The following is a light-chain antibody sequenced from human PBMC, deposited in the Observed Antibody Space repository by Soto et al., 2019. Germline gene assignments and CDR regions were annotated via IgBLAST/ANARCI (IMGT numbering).Light chain of an antibody. J-gene: IGKJ1*01. V-gene: IGKV1-33*01. CDR1: QDINNF. Sequence: DIQLTQSPSSLSASVEDSVTISCQASQDINNFLNWYLQKPGKPPQLLIYDASTLESGVPSRFSGTGSGADFSFTINNLQPEDTATYYCQQYEDLPLTFGQGTKVEIK. CDR2: DAS. CDR3: QQYEDLPLT.